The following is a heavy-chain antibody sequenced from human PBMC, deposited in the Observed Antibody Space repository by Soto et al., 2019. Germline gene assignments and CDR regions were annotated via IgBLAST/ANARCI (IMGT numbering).Heavy chain of an antibody. CDR2: MNPTNGNA. D-gene: IGHD6-19*01. V-gene: IGHV1-8*01. J-gene: IGHJ5*02. Sequence: QERLVQSGAELRRPGASVKISCRASGYNFPSFNVNWVRQASGQGPEWLGWMNPTNGNAAFARDFQGRLTMTRDLSIDTAYLELGGLSSGDTAIYYCARAVGIAVTGVDLWGPGTVVTVS. CDR3: ARAVGIAVTGVDL. CDR1: GYNFPSFN.